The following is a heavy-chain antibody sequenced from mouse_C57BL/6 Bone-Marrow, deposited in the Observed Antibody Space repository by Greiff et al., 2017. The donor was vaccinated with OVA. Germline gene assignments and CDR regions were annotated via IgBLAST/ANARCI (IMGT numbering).Heavy chain of an antibody. CDR1: GYAFSSSW. Sequence: VKLQESGPELVKPGASVKISCKASGYAFSSSWMNWVKQRTGKGLEWIGRIYPGDGDTNYNGKFKGKATLTADKSSSTAYMQLSSLTSEDSAVYFCARRDYPFYYAMDYWGQGTSVTVSS. J-gene: IGHJ4*01. CDR2: IYPGDGDT. D-gene: IGHD2-4*01. V-gene: IGHV1-82*01. CDR3: ARRDYPFYYAMDY.